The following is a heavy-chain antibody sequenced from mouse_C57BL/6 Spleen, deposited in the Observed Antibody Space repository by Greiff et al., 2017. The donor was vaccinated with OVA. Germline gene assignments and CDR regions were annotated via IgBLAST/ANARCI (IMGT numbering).Heavy chain of an antibody. D-gene: IGHD1-1*01. V-gene: IGHV5-6*01. J-gene: IGHJ2*01. CDR2: ISSGGSYT. CDR3: ARQGIYYYGSKDY. CDR1: GFTFSSYG. Sequence: DVHLVESGGDLVKPGGSLKLSCAASGFTFSSYGMSWVRQTPDKRLEWVATISSGGSYTYYPDSVKGRFTISRDNAKNTLYLQMSSLKSEDTAMYYCARQGIYYYGSKDYWGQGTTLTVSS.